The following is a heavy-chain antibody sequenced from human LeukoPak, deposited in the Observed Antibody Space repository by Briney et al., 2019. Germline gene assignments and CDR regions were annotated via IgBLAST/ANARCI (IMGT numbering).Heavy chain of an antibody. CDR2: ISSNGSST. CDR1: GFTFSSYA. D-gene: IGHD2-15*01. J-gene: IGHJ4*02. CDR3: ARPLGYCSGGSCLGLDY. Sequence: GGSLRLSCAASGFTFSSYAMHWVRQAPGKGLEYVSAISSNGSSTYYANSVKGRFTISRDNSKNTLYLQMGSLRAEDMAVYYCARPLGYCSGGSCLGLDYWGQGTLVTVSS. V-gene: IGHV3-64*01.